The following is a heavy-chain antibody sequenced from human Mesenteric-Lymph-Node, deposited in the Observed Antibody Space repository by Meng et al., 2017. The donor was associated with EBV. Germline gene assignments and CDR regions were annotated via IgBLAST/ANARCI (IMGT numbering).Heavy chain of an antibody. Sequence: EWQLVESGGALVQPGGSLRLSCAASGFTFSRYWMHWVRQAPGKGLVWVSRTNEDGGITTYADSVKGRFTISRDNTKNTLYLQMNSLRAEDTGVYFCSRDLVGSDDDWGQGTLVTVSS. J-gene: IGHJ4*02. CDR1: GFTFSRYW. V-gene: IGHV3-74*01. CDR2: TNEDGGIT. CDR3: SRDLVGSDDD. D-gene: IGHD6-25*01.